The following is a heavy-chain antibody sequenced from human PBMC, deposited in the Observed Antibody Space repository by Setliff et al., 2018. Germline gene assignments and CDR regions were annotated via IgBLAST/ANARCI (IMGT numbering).Heavy chain of an antibody. CDR2: MNPNSGNT. D-gene: IGHD6-19*01. CDR1: GYTFTSYD. J-gene: IGHJ5*02. Sequence: ASVKVSCKASGYTFTSYDINWVRQATGQGLEWMGWMNPNSGNTGYAQKFQGWVTMTRDTSISTAYMELSRLRSDDTAVYYCARARSPPKIAVAGEGYWFDPWGQGTLVTVSS. CDR3: ARARSPPKIAVAGEGYWFDP. V-gene: IGHV1-8*02.